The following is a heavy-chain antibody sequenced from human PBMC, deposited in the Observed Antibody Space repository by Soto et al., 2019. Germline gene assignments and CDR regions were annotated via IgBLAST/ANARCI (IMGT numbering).Heavy chain of an antibody. CDR2: INSDGSST. J-gene: IGHJ6*02. D-gene: IGHD1-26*01. CDR1: GFTFSSYW. V-gene: IGHV3-74*01. CDR3: AKPSGSYYYYGMDV. Sequence: VGYLRLSCAASGFTFSSYWMHWVRQAPGKGLVWVSRINSDGSSTSYADSVKGRFTISRDNAKNTLYLQMNSLRAEDTAVYYCAKPSGSYYYYGMDVWGQGTTVTVSS.